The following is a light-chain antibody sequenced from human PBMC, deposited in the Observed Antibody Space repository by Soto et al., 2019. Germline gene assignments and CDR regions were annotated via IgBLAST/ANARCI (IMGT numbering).Light chain of an antibody. CDR2: DAS. Sequence: EIVLTQSPATLSLSPGDRASLSCRASQSVSNSLAWYQQRPGQAPRLLIHDASKRAAGIPARFSGSGSGTDFTLTISSLEPEDFAVYFCQRETFGHGTKVEI. J-gene: IGKJ1*01. CDR1: QSVSNS. CDR3: QRET. V-gene: IGKV3-11*01.